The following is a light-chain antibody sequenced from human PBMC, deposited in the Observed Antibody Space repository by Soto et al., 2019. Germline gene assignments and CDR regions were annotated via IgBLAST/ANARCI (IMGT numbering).Light chain of an antibody. J-gene: IGKJ3*01. Sequence: EIVLTQSPATLSFSPGERATLSCRASQRVSSYLAWYQQKPGQAPRLLIYDASIRAIGIPARFSGSGSGTDFTLTISSLEPEDFAVYYCQQRSSSLVTFGPGTKVDSK. CDR3: QQRSSSLVT. CDR1: QRVSSY. V-gene: IGKV3-11*01. CDR2: DAS.